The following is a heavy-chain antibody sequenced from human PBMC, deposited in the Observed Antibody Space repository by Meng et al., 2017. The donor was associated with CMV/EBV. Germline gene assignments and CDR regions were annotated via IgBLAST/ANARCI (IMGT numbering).Heavy chain of an antibody. V-gene: IGHV1-69*10. Sequence: SVKVSCKASGGTFSSYAISWVRQAPGQGLEWMGGIIPILGIANYAQKFQGRVTITADKSTSTAYMELSSLRSEDTAVYYCARAIREGVTHHQYYFDSWGQGTLVTVSS. CDR1: GGTFSSYA. J-gene: IGHJ4*02. CDR2: IIPILGIA. D-gene: IGHD4-23*01. CDR3: ARAIREGVTHHQYYFDS.